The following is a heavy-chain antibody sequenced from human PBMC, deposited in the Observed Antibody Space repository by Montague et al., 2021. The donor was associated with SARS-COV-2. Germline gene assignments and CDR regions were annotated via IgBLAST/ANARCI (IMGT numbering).Heavy chain of an antibody. CDR2: IGPAGDT. V-gene: IGHV3-13*01. D-gene: IGHD3-16*01. CDR1: GFTLSNYD. J-gene: IGHJ6*02. Sequence: SRSLSWAASGFTLSNYDMHWVRQATGNGPEWVSAIGPAGDTYYPGSVKGRFIISREDAKSSLYLQMNDLRAGDTAVYYCARGWGGSPFYYYFYGMDVWGQGTTVTVS. CDR3: ARGWGGSPFYYYFYGMDV.